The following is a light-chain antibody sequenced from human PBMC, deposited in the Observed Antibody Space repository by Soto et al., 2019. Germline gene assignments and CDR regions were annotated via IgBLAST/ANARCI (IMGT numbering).Light chain of an antibody. CDR3: SSYAGSNNLGV. CDR2: EVS. V-gene: IGLV2-8*01. J-gene: IGLJ1*01. CDR1: SSDVGGYNY. Sequence: QSVLTQPPSASGSPGQSVTISRTGTSSDVGGYNYVSWYQQHPGKAPKLMIYEVSKRPSKIPDRFSGSKSGNTASLTVSGLQAEDEADYYCSSYAGSNNLGVFGTGTKVTVL.